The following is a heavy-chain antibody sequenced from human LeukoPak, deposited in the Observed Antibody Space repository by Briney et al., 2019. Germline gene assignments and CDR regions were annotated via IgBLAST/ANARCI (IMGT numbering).Heavy chain of an antibody. J-gene: IGHJ5*02. V-gene: IGHV3-66*01. Sequence: GGSLRLSCAASGFTVSSNYMSWVRQALGKGLEWVSVIYSGGSTYYADSVKGRFTISRDNSKNTLYLQMNSLRAEDTAVYYCARVLYSGSYYESSWFDPWGQGTLVTVSS. CDR1: GFTVSSNY. CDR2: IYSGGST. CDR3: ARVLYSGSYYESSWFDP. D-gene: IGHD1-26*01.